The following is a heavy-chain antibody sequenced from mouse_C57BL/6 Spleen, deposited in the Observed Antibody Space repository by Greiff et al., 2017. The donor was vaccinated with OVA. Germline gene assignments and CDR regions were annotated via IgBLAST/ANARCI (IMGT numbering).Heavy chain of an antibody. CDR2: ISSGSSTI. Sequence: EVKLMESGGGLVKPGGSLTLSCAASGFTFSDYGMHWVRQAPEKGLEWVAYISSGSSTIYYADTVKGRFTISRDNAKNTLFLQMTSLRSEDTAMYYCARPVYDGYSYAMDYWGQGTSVTVSS. CDR3: ARPVYDGYSYAMDY. D-gene: IGHD2-3*01. CDR1: GFTFSDYG. J-gene: IGHJ4*01. V-gene: IGHV5-17*01.